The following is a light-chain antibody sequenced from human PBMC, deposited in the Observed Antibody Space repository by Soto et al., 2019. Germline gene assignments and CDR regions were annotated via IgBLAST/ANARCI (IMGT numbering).Light chain of an antibody. CDR1: QGVSRK. CDR3: QKYHTWPIT. V-gene: IGKV3-15*01. Sequence: DIVMTQSPATLSVAPGERVTFSCRASQGVSRKLAWYQHKPGQAPRLLISGASTGATGIPARFSGSGSGTEFTLTISSLQSEDCAIYYCQKYHTWPITFGGRTKVDIK. CDR2: GAS. J-gene: IGKJ4*01.